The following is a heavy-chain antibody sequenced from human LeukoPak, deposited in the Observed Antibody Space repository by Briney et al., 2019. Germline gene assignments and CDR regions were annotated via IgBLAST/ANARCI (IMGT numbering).Heavy chain of an antibody. Sequence: GGSLRLSCAASGFTFSSHALSWVRQAPGKGLEWVSSLSCSGYNTYYADSVKGRSTISRDNSKNTVYLQMDSLRAEDTAVYYCAKDPYGTRYFDYWGQGTLVTVSS. D-gene: IGHD2-2*01. CDR3: AKDPYGTRYFDY. CDR2: LSCSGYNT. V-gene: IGHV3-23*01. CDR1: GFTFSSHA. J-gene: IGHJ4*02.